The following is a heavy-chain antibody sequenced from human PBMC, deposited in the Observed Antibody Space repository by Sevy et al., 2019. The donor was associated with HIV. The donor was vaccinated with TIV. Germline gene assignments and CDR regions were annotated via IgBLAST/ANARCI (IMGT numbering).Heavy chain of an antibody. Sequence: GGSLRLSCAASGFPFSVYPMHWVRQAPDKRLEWVAVISSDGSAKYYSDSVRGRFTFSRDNSRNTLYLQMSSLRTEDTAVYYCASGQDGITHDYWGQGTLVTVSS. D-gene: IGHD3-10*01. CDR3: ASGQDGITHDY. CDR1: GFPFSVYP. CDR2: ISSDGSAK. J-gene: IGHJ4*02. V-gene: IGHV3-30*15.